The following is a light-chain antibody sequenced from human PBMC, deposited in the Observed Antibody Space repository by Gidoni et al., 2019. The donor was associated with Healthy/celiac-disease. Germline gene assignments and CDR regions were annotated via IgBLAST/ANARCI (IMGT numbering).Light chain of an antibody. Sequence: EIVMTQSPATLSVSPGERATLSCRASQSVSSNLAWYQQKPGQAPRLLLYGASTRATGIPARFSGSVSGTEFTLTISSLQSEDFAVYYCQQYNNWPWTFGQGTKVEIK. CDR1: QSVSSN. CDR2: GAS. V-gene: IGKV3-15*01. CDR3: QQYNNWPWT. J-gene: IGKJ1*01.